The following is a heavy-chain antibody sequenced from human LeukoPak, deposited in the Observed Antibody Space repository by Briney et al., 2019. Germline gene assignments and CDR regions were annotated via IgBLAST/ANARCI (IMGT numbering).Heavy chain of an antibody. D-gene: IGHD3-10*01. CDR3: AKDLKGFRSGTYTGDY. Sequence: GGSLRLSCAASGFTFSNFAMNWVRQAPGKGLEWVSAISAGGTFYADFVKGRFTISRDNSKNTLYLQMNSLRAEDTAVYYCAKDLKGFRSGTYTGDYWGQGTLVTVSS. CDR2: ISAGGT. V-gene: IGHV3-23*01. J-gene: IGHJ4*02. CDR1: GFTFSNFA.